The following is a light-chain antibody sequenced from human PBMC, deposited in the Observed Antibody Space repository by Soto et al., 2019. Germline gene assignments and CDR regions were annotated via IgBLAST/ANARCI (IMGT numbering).Light chain of an antibody. Sequence: QSALTQPASVSGSPGQSITISRTGTSSDVGGYNYVSWFQQYPGKAPKLTIYDVNNRPSGVSSRFSGSKSGNTASLTISGLQAEDEADYYCSSYTSISTVVFGGGTKVTVL. V-gene: IGLV2-14*01. CDR3: SSYTSISTVV. J-gene: IGLJ2*01. CDR1: SSDVGGYNY. CDR2: DVN.